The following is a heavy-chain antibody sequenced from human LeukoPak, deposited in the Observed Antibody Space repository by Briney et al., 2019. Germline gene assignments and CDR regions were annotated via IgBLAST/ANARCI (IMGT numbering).Heavy chain of an antibody. CDR3: ARDANYGDYPYYFDY. CDR2: IIPILGIA. CDR1: GGTFSSYA. D-gene: IGHD4-17*01. J-gene: IGHJ4*02. V-gene: IGHV1-69*04. Sequence: ASVKVSCKASGGTFSSYAISWVRQAPGQGLEWMGRIIPILGIANYAQKFQGRVTITADKSTSTAYMELSSLRSEDTAVYYCARDANYGDYPYYFDYWGQGTLVTVSS.